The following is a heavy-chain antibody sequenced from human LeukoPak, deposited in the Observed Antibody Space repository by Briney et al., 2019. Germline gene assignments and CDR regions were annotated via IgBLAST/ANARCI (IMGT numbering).Heavy chain of an antibody. J-gene: IGHJ6*03. CDR2: IYYSGST. D-gene: IGHD3-10*01. V-gene: IGHV4-39*01. Sequence: SETLSLTCTVSGGSISSSSYYWGWIRQPPGKGLEWIGSIYYSGSTYYNPSLKSRVTISVDTSKNQFSLRLSSVTAADTAVYYCARHGSGSYYSYYYYYMDVWGKGTTVTISS. CDR1: GGSISSSSYY. CDR3: ARHGSGSYYSYYYYYMDV.